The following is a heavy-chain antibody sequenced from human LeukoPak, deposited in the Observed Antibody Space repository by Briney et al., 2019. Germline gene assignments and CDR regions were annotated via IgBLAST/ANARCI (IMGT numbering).Heavy chain of an antibody. V-gene: IGHV2-5*02. J-gene: IGHJ4*02. Sequence: SGPTLVKPTQTLTLTCTFSGFSLSTSGVGVGWTRQPPGKALEWLALIYWDDDKRYSPSLKSRLTITKDTSKNQVVLTMTNMDPVDTATYYCAHRLKYGDYIYFDYWGQGTLVTVSS. CDR1: GFSLSTSGVG. D-gene: IGHD4-17*01. CDR3: AHRLKYGDYIYFDY. CDR2: IYWDDDK.